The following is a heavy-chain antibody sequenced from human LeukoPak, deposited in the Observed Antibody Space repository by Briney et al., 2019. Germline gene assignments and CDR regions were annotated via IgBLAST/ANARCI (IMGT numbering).Heavy chain of an antibody. CDR2: INSKSGGA. V-gene: IGHV1-2*02. CDR3: ARLITVIADSFDV. D-gene: IGHD3-22*01. CDR1: GYTLPDYY. Sequence: ASVKVSCKASGYTLPDYYMHWVRQAPGQGLEWMGWINSKSGGAHYAQKFQGRVTMTRDTSISTAYMEVRRLRSDDTAVYYCARLITVIADSFDVWDQGTQITVSS. J-gene: IGHJ3*01.